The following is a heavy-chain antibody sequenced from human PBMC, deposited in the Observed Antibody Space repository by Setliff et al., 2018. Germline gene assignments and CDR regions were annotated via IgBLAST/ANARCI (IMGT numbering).Heavy chain of an antibody. D-gene: IGHD3-16*02. Sequence: SETLSLTCTVSDDSISSSNWWSWVRQPPGKGLEWIGQIFHSGSTHYNPSLKSRLTISVDQSKNQFSLKLKSVTAADTAVYYCARLESLGDLSLYGLWFDPWGQGTLVTVSS. CDR3: ARLESLGDLSLYGLWFDP. CDR2: IFHSGST. J-gene: IGHJ5*02. CDR1: DDSISSSNW. V-gene: IGHV4-4*02.